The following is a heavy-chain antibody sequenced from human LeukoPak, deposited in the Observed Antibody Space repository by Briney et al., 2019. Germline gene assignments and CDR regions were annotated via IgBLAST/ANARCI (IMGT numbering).Heavy chain of an antibody. Sequence: PSETLSLTCAVYGGSFSGYYWSWIRQPPGKGLEWIGEINHSGSTNYNPSLKSRVTISVDTSENQFSLKLSSVTAADTAVYYCARAHYSSGWSYYYYGMDVWGQGTTVTVSS. D-gene: IGHD6-19*01. CDR1: GGSFSGYY. CDR3: ARAHYSSGWSYYYYGMDV. J-gene: IGHJ6*02. V-gene: IGHV4-34*01. CDR2: INHSGST.